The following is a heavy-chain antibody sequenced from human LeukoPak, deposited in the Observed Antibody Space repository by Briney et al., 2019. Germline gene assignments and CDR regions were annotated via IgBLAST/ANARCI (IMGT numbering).Heavy chain of an antibody. D-gene: IGHD6-19*01. J-gene: IGHJ4*02. CDR3: ARAIAVAGPYYFDY. V-gene: IGHV3-21*01. CDR2: IGSVTTYI. Sequence: SPGGSLRLSCAASGFTFSDYTMNWVRQAPGKGLEWVSSIGSVTTYIYYADSVKGRFTISRDNAKNSLSLQMNSLRAEDTAVYYCARAIAVAGPYYFDYWGQGTLVTVSS. CDR1: GFTFSDYT.